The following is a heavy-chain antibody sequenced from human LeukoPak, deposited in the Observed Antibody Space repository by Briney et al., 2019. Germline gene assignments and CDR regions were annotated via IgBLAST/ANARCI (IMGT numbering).Heavy chain of an antibody. D-gene: IGHD2-21*01. CDR3: SRRKCGGYFIDY. V-gene: IGHV3-74*01. J-gene: IGHJ4*02. CDR1: GFPFTTHW. CDR2: IKPDGSDT. Sequence: GGPLRLSCGASGFPFTTHWIHWVRQAPGKGLVWVSRIKPDGSDTNYADSVKGRFTISRDNAKNTVYLQMNSLRAEDTAVYYCSRRKCGGYFIDYWGQGTLVTVSS.